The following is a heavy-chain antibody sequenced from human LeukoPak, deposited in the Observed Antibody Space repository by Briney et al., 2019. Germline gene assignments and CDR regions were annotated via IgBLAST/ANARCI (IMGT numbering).Heavy chain of an antibody. Sequence: GESLKISCKGSGYRFISYWIGWVRHMPGKGLEWMGIIFPGDSDTRYSPSFQGQVTISADKSISTAYLQWSSLEASDTAMYYCARGPAYCGGGTCYSYYFDYWGQGTLVTVSS. CDR3: ARGPAYCGGGTCYSYYFDY. J-gene: IGHJ4*02. V-gene: IGHV5-51*01. D-gene: IGHD2-15*01. CDR1: GYRFISYW. CDR2: IFPGDSDT.